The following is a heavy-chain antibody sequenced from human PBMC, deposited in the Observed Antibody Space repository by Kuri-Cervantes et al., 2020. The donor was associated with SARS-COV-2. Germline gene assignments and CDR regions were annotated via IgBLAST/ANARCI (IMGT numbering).Heavy chain of an antibody. V-gene: IGHV1-3*01. CDR3: TTGGYYDSSGDEYFHH. Sequence: ASVKVSCKASGYTFTSYAMHWVRQAPGQRLEWMGWINAGNGNTKYSQKFQGRVTITRDTSASTAYMELSSLRSEDTAVYYCTTGGYYDSSGDEYFHHWGQGTLVTVSS. J-gene: IGHJ1*01. CDR1: GYTFTSYA. D-gene: IGHD3-22*01. CDR2: INAGNGNT.